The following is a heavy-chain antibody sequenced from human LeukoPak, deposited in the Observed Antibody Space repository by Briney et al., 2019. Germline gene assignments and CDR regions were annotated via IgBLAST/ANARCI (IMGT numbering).Heavy chain of an antibody. CDR2: INHSGST. J-gene: IGHJ4*02. Sequence: SETLSLTCAVYGGSFSGYYWSWIRQPPGKGLEWIGEINHSGSTNYNPSLKSRVTISVDTSKNQFSLKLSSVTAADTAVYYCARGRGGSYYYWGQGTLVTVSS. CDR3: ARGRGGSYYY. CDR1: GGSFSGYY. D-gene: IGHD1-26*01. V-gene: IGHV4-34*01.